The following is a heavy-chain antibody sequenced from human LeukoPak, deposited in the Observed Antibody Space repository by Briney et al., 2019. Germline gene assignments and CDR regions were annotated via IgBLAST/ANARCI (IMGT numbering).Heavy chain of an antibody. CDR3: ARAPYDFWSGPDY. J-gene: IGHJ4*02. CDR1: GFTFSSYS. CDR2: ISSSSSYI. Sequence: PGGSLRLSCAASGFTFSSYSMNWVRQAPGKGLEWVSSISSSSSYIYYADSVKGRFTISRDNAKNSLYLQMNSLRAEDTAVYYCARAPYDFWSGPDYWGQGTLVTVSS. V-gene: IGHV3-21*01. D-gene: IGHD3-3*01.